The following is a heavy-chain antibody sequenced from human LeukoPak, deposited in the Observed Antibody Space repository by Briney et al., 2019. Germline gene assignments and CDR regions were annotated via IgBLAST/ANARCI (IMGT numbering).Heavy chain of an antibody. V-gene: IGHV3-7*03. D-gene: IGHD3-22*01. CDR3: ARDPYYYDSSGYSP. CDR2: IKQDGSEK. Sequence: GGPLRLSCAASGFTFSSYWMSWVRQAPGKGLEWVANIKQDGSEKYYVDSVKGRFTISRDNAKNSLYLQMNSLRAEDTAVYYCARDPYYYDSSGYSPWGQGTLVTVSS. CDR1: GFTFSSYW. J-gene: IGHJ4*02.